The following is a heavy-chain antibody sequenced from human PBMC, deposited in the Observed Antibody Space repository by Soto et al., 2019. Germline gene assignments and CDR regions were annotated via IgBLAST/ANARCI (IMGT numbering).Heavy chain of an antibody. CDR3: ARGRASGSYYLLDY. CDR2: INPNSGNI. D-gene: IGHD3-10*01. Sequence: ASVKVSCKASGDTSTTYDTNWVRQATGHGLEWMGWINPNSGNIGYAQRFQGRVTMTRDTAIRTAYMEVSSLRSDDTAVYYCARGRASGSYYLLDYWGQGTLVTVSS. CDR1: GDTSTTYD. V-gene: IGHV1-8*01. J-gene: IGHJ4*02.